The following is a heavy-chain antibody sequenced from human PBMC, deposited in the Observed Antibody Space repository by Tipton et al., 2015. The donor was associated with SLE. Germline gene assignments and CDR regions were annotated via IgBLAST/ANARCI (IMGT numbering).Heavy chain of an antibody. CDR1: GYSFTNYG. CDR3: ARQAPGGLFDH. V-gene: IGHV5-51*01. J-gene: IGHJ5*02. CDR2: IHPGDSET. Sequence: QLVQSGAEVKKPGESLKISCRGSGYSFTNYGVGWVRPMPGKGLEWMGVIHPGDSETRYSPSFQGQVTFSADKSITTAYLQWSSLKASDTAMYYCARQAPGGLFDHWGQGILVTVSS. D-gene: IGHD3-16*01.